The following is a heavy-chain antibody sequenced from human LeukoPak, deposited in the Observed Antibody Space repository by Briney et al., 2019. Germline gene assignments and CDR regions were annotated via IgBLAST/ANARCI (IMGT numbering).Heavy chain of an antibody. CDR1: GFTFSSYW. D-gene: IGHD1-26*01. CDR2: IKQDGSEK. CDR3: ARDMAIIVGATTFDY. V-gene: IGHV3-7*01. J-gene: IGHJ4*02. Sequence: GGSLRLSCAASGFTFSSYWVSWVRQAPGKGLEWVANIKQDGSEKYYVDSVKGRFTISRYNAKNSLYLQMNSLRAEDTAVYYCARDMAIIVGATTFDYWGQGTLVTVSS.